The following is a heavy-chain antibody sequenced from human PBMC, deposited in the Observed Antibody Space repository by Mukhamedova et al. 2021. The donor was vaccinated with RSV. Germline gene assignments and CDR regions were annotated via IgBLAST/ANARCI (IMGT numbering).Heavy chain of an antibody. V-gene: IGHV4-39*01. Sequence: NPSLKSRVTISVDTSKNQFSLKLSSVTAADTAVYYCATPPHYYDSSGSHYWGQGTLVTVSS. D-gene: IGHD3-22*01. CDR3: ATPPHYYDSSGSHY. J-gene: IGHJ4*02.